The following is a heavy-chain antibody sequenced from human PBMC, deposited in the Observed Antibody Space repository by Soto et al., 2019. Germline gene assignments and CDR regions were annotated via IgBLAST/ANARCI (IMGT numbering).Heavy chain of an antibody. CDR1: GYTFTSYY. CDR2: INPSGGST. Sequence: GASVKVSCEASGYTFTSYYMHCVRQAPGQGLEWMGIINPSGGSTSYAQKFQGRVTMTRDTSTSTVYMELSSLRSEDTAVYYCARVGRESSSWYWFDYWGQGTLVTVSS. CDR3: ARVGRESSSWYWFDY. J-gene: IGHJ4*02. V-gene: IGHV1-46*01. D-gene: IGHD6-13*01.